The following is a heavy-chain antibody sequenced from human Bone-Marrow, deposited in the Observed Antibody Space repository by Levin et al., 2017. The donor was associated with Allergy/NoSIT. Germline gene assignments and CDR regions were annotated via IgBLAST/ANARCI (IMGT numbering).Heavy chain of an antibody. CDR2: IRSKAYGGTT. V-gene: IGHV3-49*03. J-gene: IGHJ5*02. Sequence: GGSLRLSCTASGSTFGDYAMSWFRQAPGKGLQWVAFIRSKAYGGTTEYAASVKGRFTISRDDSKSIAYLQMNSLKTEDTAMYYCGRDPLADYDSGLHGLVDPWGQGTLVTVSS. D-gene: IGHD3-10*01. CDR3: GRDPLADYDSGLHGLVDP. CDR1: GSTFGDYA.